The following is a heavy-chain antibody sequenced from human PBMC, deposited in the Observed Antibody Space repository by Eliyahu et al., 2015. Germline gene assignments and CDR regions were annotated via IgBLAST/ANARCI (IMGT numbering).Heavy chain of an antibody. Sequence: QVQLVESGGGVVHPGRSLRLSCAASGFPFSSYGMHWVRQAPGKGLEWVAVIWYDGSNKYYADSVKGRFTISRDNSKNTLYLQMNSLRAEDTAVYYCARDHDLNWYFDLWGRGTLVTVSS. D-gene: IGHD2-21*02. CDR3: ARDHDLNWYFDL. CDR2: IWYDGSNK. CDR1: GFPFSSYG. J-gene: IGHJ2*01. V-gene: IGHV3-33*01.